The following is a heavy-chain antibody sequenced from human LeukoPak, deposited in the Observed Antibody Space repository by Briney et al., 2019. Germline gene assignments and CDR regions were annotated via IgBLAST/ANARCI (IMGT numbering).Heavy chain of an antibody. CDR2: TYGGGTA. J-gene: IGHJ6*04. D-gene: IGHD3-10*02. Sequence: GGSLRLSCAASGFTVQSNSITWVRQLPGQALECVSVTYGGGTAYYADSVEGRFTISRDNSKNTLYLHMNSLRAEDTAVYFCAELGITMIGGVWGKGTTVTISS. CDR3: AELGITMIGGV. CDR1: GFTVQSNS. V-gene: IGHV3-53*01.